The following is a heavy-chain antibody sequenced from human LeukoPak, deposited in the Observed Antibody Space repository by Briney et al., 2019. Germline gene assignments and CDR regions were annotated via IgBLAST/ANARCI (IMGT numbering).Heavy chain of an antibody. CDR2: IRYDGSNK. CDR1: GFTFSTFG. CDR3: AKVRWDHRELLLALDY. D-gene: IGHD1-26*01. J-gene: IGHJ4*02. V-gene: IGHV3-30*02. Sequence: PGGSLRLSCAASGFAASGFTFSTFGMHWVRQAPGKGLEWVAFIRYDGSNKYYADSVKGRFTISRDNSKNTLYLQMNSLRAEDTAVYYCAKVRWDHRELLLALDYWGQGTLVTVSS.